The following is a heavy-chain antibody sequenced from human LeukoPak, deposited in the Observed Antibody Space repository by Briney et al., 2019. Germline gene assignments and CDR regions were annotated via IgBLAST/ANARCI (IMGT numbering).Heavy chain of an antibody. CDR2: INCHGSDR. Sequence: GSLRLSCAASGFTFSGYWMQRVRQAPGKGLEWVANINCHGSDRYYVDSVKGRFTISRDNSKNSLYLQMNSLRVEDTAVYYCTRGDPDFWGQGTLVAVSS. CDR1: GFTFSGYW. CDR3: TRGDPDF. V-gene: IGHV3-7*01. J-gene: IGHJ4*02. D-gene: IGHD1-14*01.